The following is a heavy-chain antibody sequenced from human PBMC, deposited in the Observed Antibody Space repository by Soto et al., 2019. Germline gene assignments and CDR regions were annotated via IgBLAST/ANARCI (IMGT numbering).Heavy chain of an antibody. V-gene: IGHV4-59*08. CDR3: ARQVDDSSGYYWGDYYYGMDV. D-gene: IGHD3-22*01. CDR2: IYYSGST. J-gene: IGHJ6*02. Sequence: ASETLSLTCTVSGGSISSYYWSWIRQPPGKGLEWIGYIYYSGSTNYNPSLKSRVTISVDTSKNQFSLKLSSVTAADTAVYYCARQVDDSSGYYWGDYYYGMDVWGQGTTVTVSS. CDR1: GGSISSYY.